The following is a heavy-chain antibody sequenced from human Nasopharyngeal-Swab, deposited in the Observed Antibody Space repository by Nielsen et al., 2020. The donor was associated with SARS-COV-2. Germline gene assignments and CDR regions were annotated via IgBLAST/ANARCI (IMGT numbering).Heavy chain of an antibody. CDR2: INPGSGGT. D-gene: IGHD2-2*01. CDR3: ARRGRCSGSSCDMDV. CDR1: GYTFNNYY. Sequence: ASVKVSCKASGYTFNNYYIRWVRQAPGQGLEWMGMINPGSGGTTYAQKFQGRVTMTRDTSTRTVFMDLSSLRSEDTAVYYCARRGRCSGSSCDMDVWGQGTTVTVSS. J-gene: IGHJ6*02. V-gene: IGHV1-46*02.